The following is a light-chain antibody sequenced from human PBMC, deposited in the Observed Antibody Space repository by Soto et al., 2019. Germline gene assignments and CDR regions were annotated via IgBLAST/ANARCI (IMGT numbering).Light chain of an antibody. CDR1: QSISSW. V-gene: IGKV1-5*03. CDR2: KAS. CDR3: QHYNSYSEA. Sequence: DIRMTQCPSALSVAGGDIVTITWWDSQSISSWLAWYQQKPGKAPKLLIYKASTLKSGVPSRFSGSGSGTEFTLTISSLQPDDFATYYCQHYNSYSEASGQVTKV. J-gene: IGKJ1*01.